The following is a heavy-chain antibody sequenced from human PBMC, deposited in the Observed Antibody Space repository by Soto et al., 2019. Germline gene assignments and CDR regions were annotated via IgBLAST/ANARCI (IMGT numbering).Heavy chain of an antibody. V-gene: IGHV3-7*05. J-gene: IGHJ4*02. CDR1: GFPFNRYW. Sequence: GGSLRLSCATSGFPFNRYWMSWVRQAPGKGLEWVANIKQDGSQKNYVDSVKGRFTISRDNAKNSLFLQMNSLRGEDTAVYYCAPKVFDYVWEANTYSGPGTLVTVSS. CDR2: IKQDGSQK. CDR3: APKVFDYVWEANTY. D-gene: IGHD3-16*01.